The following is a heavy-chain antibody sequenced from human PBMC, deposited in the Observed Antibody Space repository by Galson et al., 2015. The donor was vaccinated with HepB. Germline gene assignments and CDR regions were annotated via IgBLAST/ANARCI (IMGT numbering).Heavy chain of an antibody. CDR2: ISAYNGNT. CDR3: ARVIEEWERDPGAFDI. CDR1: GYTFTSYG. D-gene: IGHD1-26*01. J-gene: IGHJ3*02. V-gene: IGHV1-18*01. Sequence: SVKVSCKASGYTFTSYGISWVRQTPGQGLEWMGWISAYNGNTNYAQKLQGRVTMTTDTSTSTAYMELRSLRSDDTAVYYCARVIEEWERDPGAFDIWGQGTMVTVSS.